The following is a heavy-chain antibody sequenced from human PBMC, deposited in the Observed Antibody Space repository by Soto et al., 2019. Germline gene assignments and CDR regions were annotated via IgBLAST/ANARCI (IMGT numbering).Heavy chain of an antibody. J-gene: IGHJ5*02. CDR3: AKDQYVVVTTNWFDP. CDR2: ISGSGGST. CDR1: GFTFSSYA. Sequence: EVQLLEFGGGLVQPGGSLRLSCAASGFTFSSYAMSWVRQAPGKGLEWVSVISGSGGSTYYADSVKGRFTISRDNSKNTLYLQMTSLRAEDTAVYYCAKDQYVVVTTNWFDPWGQGTLVTVSS. V-gene: IGHV3-23*01. D-gene: IGHD2-21*02.